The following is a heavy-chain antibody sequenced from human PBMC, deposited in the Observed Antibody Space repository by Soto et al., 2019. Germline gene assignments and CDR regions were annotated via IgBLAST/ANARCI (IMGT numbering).Heavy chain of an antibody. Sequence: SVKVSCKASGGTFSSYTISWVRQAPGQGLEWMGRIIPILGIANYAQKFQGRVTITADKSTSTAYMELSSLRSEDTAVYYCARDLIPYGSGSFFDYWGQGTLVTISS. CDR1: GGTFSSYT. D-gene: IGHD3-10*01. CDR2: IIPILGIA. CDR3: ARDLIPYGSGSFFDY. J-gene: IGHJ4*02. V-gene: IGHV1-69*04.